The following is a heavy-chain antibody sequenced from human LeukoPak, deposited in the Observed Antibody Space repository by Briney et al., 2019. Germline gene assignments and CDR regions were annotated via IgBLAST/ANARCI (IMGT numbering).Heavy chain of an antibody. V-gene: IGHV3-64D*06. CDR2: ISSNGGST. CDR3: TTGPGYSYGFVAFDI. J-gene: IGHJ3*02. D-gene: IGHD5-18*01. CDR1: GFTFSSYA. Sequence: GGSLRLSCSASGFTFSSYAMHWVRQAPGKGLEYVSAISSNGGSTYYADSVKGRFTISRDNSKNTLYLQMSSLRAEDTAVYYCTTGPGYSYGFVAFDIWGQGTMVTVTS.